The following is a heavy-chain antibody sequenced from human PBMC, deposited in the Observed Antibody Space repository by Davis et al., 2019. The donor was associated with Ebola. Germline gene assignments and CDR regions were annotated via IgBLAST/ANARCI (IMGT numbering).Heavy chain of an antibody. J-gene: IGHJ3*02. CDR1: GFTFSSYA. Sequence: GESLKISCAASGFTFSSYAMSWVRQAPGKGLEWVSAISGSGDSTYYANSVKGRFTISRDNSKNTLFLQLNSLGVEDTAIYYCAKDTSNIWFDIWGQGTMVTVSS. CDR3: AKDTSNIWFDI. CDR2: ISGSGDST. D-gene: IGHD1-26*01. V-gene: IGHV3-23*01.